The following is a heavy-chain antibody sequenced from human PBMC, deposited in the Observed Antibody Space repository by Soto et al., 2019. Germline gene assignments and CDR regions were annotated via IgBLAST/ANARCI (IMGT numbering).Heavy chain of an antibody. Sequence: QVQLVESGGDVVQPGRSLRLSCAASGFILSHYDMHWVRQAPGKGLEWLAVFSPDGSKIFHADSVKGRFTISRDLSKNTLYLQMNNLRPEDTAVYFCASEVTPEIPFDYWGQGTLVTVSS. D-gene: IGHD2-2*02. CDR3: ASEVTPEIPFDY. J-gene: IGHJ4*02. V-gene: IGHV3-30*04. CDR2: FSPDGSKI. CDR1: GFILSHYD.